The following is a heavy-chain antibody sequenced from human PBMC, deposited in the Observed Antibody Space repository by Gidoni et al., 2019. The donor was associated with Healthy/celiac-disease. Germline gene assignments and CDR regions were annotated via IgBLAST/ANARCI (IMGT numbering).Heavy chain of an antibody. D-gene: IGHD2-21*02. J-gene: IGHJ4*02. V-gene: IGHV1-69*09. CDR2: IIPILGIA. CDR1: GGTFSSYA. Sequence: QVQLVQSGAEVKKPGSSVKVSCKASGGTFSSYAISWVRQAPGQGLEWMGRIIPILGIANYAQKFQGRVTITADKSTSTAYMELSSLRSEDTAVYYCARSWAYCGGDCYSTIGYWGQGTLVTVSS. CDR3: ARSWAYCGGDCYSTIGY.